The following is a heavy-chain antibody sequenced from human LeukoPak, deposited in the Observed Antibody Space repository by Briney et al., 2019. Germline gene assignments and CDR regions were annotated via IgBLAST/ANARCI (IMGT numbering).Heavy chain of an antibody. D-gene: IGHD2-2*01. Sequence: ASVKVSCKASGYTFTGYYMHWVRQAPGQGLEWMGWINPNSGGTNYAQKFQGRVTMTRDMSISTAYMELSRLRSDDTAVYYCAGVGYCSSTSCSDPYYYYGMDVWGQGTTVTVSS. CDR1: GYTFTGYY. CDR3: AGVGYCSSTSCSDPYYYYGMDV. CDR2: INPNSGGT. V-gene: IGHV1-2*02. J-gene: IGHJ6*02.